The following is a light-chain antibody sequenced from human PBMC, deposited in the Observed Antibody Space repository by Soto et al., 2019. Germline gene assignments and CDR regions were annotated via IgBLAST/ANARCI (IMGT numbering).Light chain of an antibody. CDR1: QSVSSN. CDR2: GAS. CDR3: QPYTNWPPPWT. J-gene: IGKJ1*01. Sequence: EIVVTQSPATLSVSPGERDTPSCMAIQSVSSNLAWYQQKPGQAPSLLIYGASTRATGIPARFSGSGSGKEFTLTISSLQSEDFAVYYCQPYTNWPPPWTVGQGTKVDIK. V-gene: IGKV3-15*01.